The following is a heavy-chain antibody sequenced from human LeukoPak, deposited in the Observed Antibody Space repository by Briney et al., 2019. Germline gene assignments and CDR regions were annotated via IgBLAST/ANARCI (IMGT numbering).Heavy chain of an antibody. Sequence: SATLSLTCTVSGYSISSGYYWGWIRQPPGKGLEWIGSIYHSGSTYYNPSLKSRVTISVDTSKNQFSLKLSSVTAADTAVYYXXXXXXXXWSTGGYYFDYWGQGTLVTVSS. CDR1: GYSISSGYY. V-gene: IGHV4-38-2*02. CDR3: XXXXXXXWSTGGYYFDY. J-gene: IGHJ4*02. D-gene: IGHD2-15*01. CDR2: IYHSGST.